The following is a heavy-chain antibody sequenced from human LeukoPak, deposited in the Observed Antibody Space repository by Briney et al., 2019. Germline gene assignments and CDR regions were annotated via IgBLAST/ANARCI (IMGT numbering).Heavy chain of an antibody. CDR1: GGSISSGGYY. J-gene: IGHJ4*02. Sequence: SETLSLTCTVSGGSISSGGYYWSWIRQRPGKGLEWIGYIYYSGSTYYNPSLKSRVTMFEDKSKNQFSLRLYSVTVADTAVYYCARHFAYSSSSYFDYWGQGSLVTVSS. D-gene: IGHD6-6*01. CDR3: ARHFAYSSSSYFDY. CDR2: IYYSGST. V-gene: IGHV4-30-4*08.